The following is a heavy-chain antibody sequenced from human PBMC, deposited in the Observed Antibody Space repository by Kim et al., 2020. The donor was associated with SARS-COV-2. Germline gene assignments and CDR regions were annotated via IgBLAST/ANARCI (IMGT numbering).Heavy chain of an antibody. D-gene: IGHD6-19*01. V-gene: IGHV3-30*18. CDR2: ISYDGSNK. Sequence: GGSLRLSCAASGFTFSSYGMHWVRQAPGKGLEWVAVISYDGSNKHYADSVKGRFTISRDNSKNTLYLQMNSLRAEDTAVHYCAKEGIAVAFDYWGQGTLV. J-gene: IGHJ4*02. CDR3: AKEGIAVAFDY. CDR1: GFTFSSYG.